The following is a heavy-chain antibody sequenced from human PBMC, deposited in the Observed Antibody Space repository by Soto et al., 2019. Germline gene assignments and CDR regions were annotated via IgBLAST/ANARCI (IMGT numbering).Heavy chain of an antibody. CDR1: GFTFSSYG. J-gene: IGHJ4*02. Sequence: QVQLVESGGGVVQPGRSLRLSCAASGFTFSSYGMHWVRQAPGKGLEWVAVIWYDGSNKYYADSVKGRFTISRDNSKNTLYLQMNRLRAEDTAVYYCARDRRIVGATDYWGQGTLVTVSS. D-gene: IGHD1-26*01. CDR3: ARDRRIVGATDY. V-gene: IGHV3-33*01. CDR2: IWYDGSNK.